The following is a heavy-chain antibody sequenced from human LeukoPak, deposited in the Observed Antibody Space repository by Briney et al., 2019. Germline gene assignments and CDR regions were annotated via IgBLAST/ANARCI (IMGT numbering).Heavy chain of an antibody. CDR1: GFTFSSYA. V-gene: IGHV3-23*01. J-gene: IGHJ4*02. D-gene: IGHD3-22*01. CDR3: AKGVTYDSSGYYPYYFDY. CDR2: INGSGGST. Sequence: GGSLRLSCAASGFTFSSYAMSWVRQAPGKGLEWVSAINGSGGSTYYADSVKGRFTISRDNSKNTLYLQMNSLKAEDTAVYYCAKGVTYDSSGYYPYYFDYWGQGTLVTVAS.